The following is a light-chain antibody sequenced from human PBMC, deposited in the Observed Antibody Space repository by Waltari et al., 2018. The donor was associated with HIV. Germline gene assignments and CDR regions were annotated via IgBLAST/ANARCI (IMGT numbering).Light chain of an antibody. CDR3: QQYSSYFRT. Sequence: DIQMTQSPSTLSASVGDRVTITCRASQSVSNWLAWYQQKPGKAPRLLIYWASTLESGVPSRFSGSMSGTEFTLTISSLQPDDFATYYCQQYSSYFRTFGQGTKVEIK. CDR1: QSVSNW. V-gene: IGKV1-5*03. J-gene: IGKJ1*01. CDR2: WAS.